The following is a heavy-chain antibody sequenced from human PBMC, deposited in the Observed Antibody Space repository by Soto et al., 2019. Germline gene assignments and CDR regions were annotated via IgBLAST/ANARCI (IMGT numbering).Heavy chain of an antibody. Sequence: SETLALGCTVSGGAINITVYYWGWIRQPPGKRLEWIGSSNYGGPTYYSPSLQSRVTISLDTAKNHFSLNPRSVTAADTAVYYCARHGAYSTSVYYYYGMDVWGQGTTVTVSS. J-gene: IGHJ6*02. CDR3: ARHGAYSTSVYYYYGMDV. CDR2: SNYGGPT. CDR1: GGAINITVYY. V-gene: IGHV4-39*01. D-gene: IGHD6-13*01.